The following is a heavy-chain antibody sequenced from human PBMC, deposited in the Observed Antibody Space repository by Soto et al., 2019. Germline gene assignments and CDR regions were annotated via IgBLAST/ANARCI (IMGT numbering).Heavy chain of an antibody. Sequence: EVQLVESGGGLVQPGRSLRLSCAASGFTFDDYAMHWVRQAPGKGLEWVSGISWNSGSIGYADSVKGRFTISRDNAKNSLYLQMNSLRAEDTALYYCAKDGAAGYYYYYMDVWGKGTTVTVSS. CDR2: ISWNSGSI. J-gene: IGHJ6*03. D-gene: IGHD6-13*01. CDR1: GFTFDDYA. V-gene: IGHV3-9*01. CDR3: AKDGAAGYYYYYMDV.